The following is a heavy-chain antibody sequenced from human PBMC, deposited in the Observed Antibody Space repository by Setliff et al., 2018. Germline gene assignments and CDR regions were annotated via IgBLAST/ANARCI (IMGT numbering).Heavy chain of an antibody. CDR1: GFTFSSYS. V-gene: IGHV3-21*04. D-gene: IGHD3-22*01. CDR3: AKEGMSRYYDSSGYYYVYYFDY. Sequence: GGSLRLSCAASGFTFSSYSMNWVRQAPGKGLEWVSSISSSSSYIYYADSVKGRFTISRDNAKNSLYLQMNSLRAEDTAVYYCAKEGMSRYYDSSGYYYVYYFDYWGQGTLVTVSS. J-gene: IGHJ4*02. CDR2: ISSSSSYI.